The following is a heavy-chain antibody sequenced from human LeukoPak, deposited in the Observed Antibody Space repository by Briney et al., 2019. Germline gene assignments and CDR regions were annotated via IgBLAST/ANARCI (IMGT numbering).Heavy chain of an antibody. V-gene: IGHV3-21*04. CDR1: GFTFSDYD. CDR3: AREDVRYSNGWYGMDV. Sequence: GGSLRLSCAASGFTFSDYDMNWVRQAPGKGLEWVSSVSSSSIYVSYADSVKGRYTISRDNAKNSLYLQMNSLRSDDTAVYYCAREDVRYSNGWYGMDVWGQGTTVTVSS. J-gene: IGHJ6*02. D-gene: IGHD4-11*01. CDR2: VSSSSIYV.